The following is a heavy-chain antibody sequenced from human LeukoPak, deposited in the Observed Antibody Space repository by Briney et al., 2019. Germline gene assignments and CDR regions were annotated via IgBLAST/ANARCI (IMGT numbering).Heavy chain of an antibody. CDR3: GRGFSIVPAGIPDY. J-gene: IGHJ4*02. CDR2: INTDGGST. CDR1: GFTFGSYW. Sequence: GGSLRLSCAASGFTFGSYWMHWVRHAPGKGQVWVSRINTDGGSTAYADSVKGRFTISRDNAKNTLYLQMNSLRAEDTAVYYCGRGFSIVPAGIPDYWGLGTLVTVSS. D-gene: IGHD2-2*02. V-gene: IGHV3-74*01.